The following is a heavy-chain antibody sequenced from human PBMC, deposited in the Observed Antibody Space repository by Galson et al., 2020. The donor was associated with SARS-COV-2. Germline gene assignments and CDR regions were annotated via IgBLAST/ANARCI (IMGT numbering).Heavy chain of an antibody. D-gene: IGHD5-12*01. J-gene: IGHJ6*03. CDR1: GDSIGTYY. Sequence: SETLSLTCTVSGDSIGTYYYYWIRQPPGKGLEWIGYIYYSGSTNYNPSLKSRVTISVDTSKNQFSLKLSSVTAADTAVYYCARTPVQWLRLGERYYYYMDVWGKGTTVTVSS. CDR2: IYYSGST. CDR3: ARTPVQWLRLGERYYYYMDV. V-gene: IGHV4-59*08.